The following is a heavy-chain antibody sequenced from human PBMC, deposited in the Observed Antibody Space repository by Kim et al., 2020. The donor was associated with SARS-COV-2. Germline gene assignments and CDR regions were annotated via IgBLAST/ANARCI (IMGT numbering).Heavy chain of an antibody. CDR2: VSGGGDAT. CDR1: GFTFSSFA. CDR3: ARGTLIRGVIMSGNAF. J-gene: IGHJ3*01. V-gene: IGHV3-23*01. D-gene: IGHD3-10*01. Sequence: GGSLRLSCSASGFTFSSFAMTWVRQAPGKGLEWVSDVSGGGDATYYANSVRGRFTISRDSSKNTVYLQMNSLRVEDTAVYYCARGTLIRGVIMSGNAF.